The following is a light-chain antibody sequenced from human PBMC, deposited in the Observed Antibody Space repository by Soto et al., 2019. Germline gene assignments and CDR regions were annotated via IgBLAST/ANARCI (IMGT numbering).Light chain of an antibody. CDR3: QQSFTTKFT. Sequence: DIPMTQSPSSLSASIGDRVTITCRASQSISTYLNWYQQKPGKAPNLLIYAASTLQSGVPSRFSGSVSGTDFTLTISSLQPEDFATYYCQQSFTTKFTFGPGTKVDIK. J-gene: IGKJ3*01. V-gene: IGKV1-39*01. CDR1: QSISTY. CDR2: AAS.